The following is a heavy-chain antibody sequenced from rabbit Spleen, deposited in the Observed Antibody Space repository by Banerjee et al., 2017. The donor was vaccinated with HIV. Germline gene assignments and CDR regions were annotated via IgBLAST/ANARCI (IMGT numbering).Heavy chain of an antibody. CDR2: IAGSSSGFT. Sequence: QEQLVESGGGLVKPEGSLKLSCTASGFSFSNKAVMCWVRQAPGKGLEWIACIAGSSSGFTYSATWAKGRFTCSKTSSTTVTLQMTSLTVADTATYFCARDTGSSFSSYSMDLWGQGTLVTVS. V-gene: IGHV1S45*01. CDR3: ARDTGSSFSSYSMDL. J-gene: IGHJ6*01. D-gene: IGHD8-1*01. CDR1: GFSFSNKAV.